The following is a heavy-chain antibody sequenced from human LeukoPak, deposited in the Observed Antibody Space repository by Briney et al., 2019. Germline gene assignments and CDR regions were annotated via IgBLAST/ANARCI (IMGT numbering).Heavy chain of an antibody. CDR2: IRYDGSNK. CDR3: ARVPSGYSYYYYMDV. J-gene: IGHJ6*03. Sequence: PGGSQRLSCAASGFTFSSYGMHWVRQAPGKGLEWVAFIRYDGSNKYYADSVKGRFTISRDNSKNTLYLQMNSLRAEDTAVYYCARVPSGYSYYYYMDVWGKGTTVTVSS. D-gene: IGHD6-19*01. V-gene: IGHV3-30*02. CDR1: GFTFSSYG.